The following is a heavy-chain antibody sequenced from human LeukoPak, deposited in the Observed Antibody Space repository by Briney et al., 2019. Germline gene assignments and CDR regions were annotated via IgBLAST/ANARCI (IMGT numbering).Heavy chain of an antibody. CDR1: GFTFSSYE. D-gene: IGHD6-19*01. Sequence: GGLLRLSCAASGFTFSSYEMNWVRQAPGKGLEWFTPISNSSSYIYYADSVKGRFTISRENPKKSLFLQMNSLRAEDTAVYYCVREVENISGWYSRFDYWGQGALVSVSS. CDR3: VREVENISGWYSRFDY. J-gene: IGHJ4*02. V-gene: IGHV3-21*01. CDR2: ISNSSSYI.